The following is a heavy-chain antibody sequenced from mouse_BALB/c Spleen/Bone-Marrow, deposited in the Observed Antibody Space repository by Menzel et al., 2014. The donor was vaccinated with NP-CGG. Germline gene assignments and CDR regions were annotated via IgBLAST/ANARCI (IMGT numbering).Heavy chain of an antibody. J-gene: IGHJ2*01. V-gene: IGHV1-54*01. CDR1: GYAFTDYL. Sequence: QVQLQQSGAELVRPGTSVKVSCKASGYAFTDYLMEWLKQRPGQGLEWIGVINPGSGSTNYNEKFKDKATLTADKSSSTAYMQLSSLTSDDSAVYFRARYDGYFDYWGQGTILTVSS. D-gene: IGHD2-3*01. CDR2: INPGSGST. CDR3: ARYDGYFDY.